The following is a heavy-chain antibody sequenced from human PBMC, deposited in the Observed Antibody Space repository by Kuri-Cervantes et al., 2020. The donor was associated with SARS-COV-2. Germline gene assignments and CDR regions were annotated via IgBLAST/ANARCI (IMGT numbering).Heavy chain of an antibody. CDR2: ISGSGGST. D-gene: IGHD3-3*01. V-gene: IGHV3-23*01. J-gene: IGHJ4*02. CDR3: AREFFGVVNGYFDY. Sequence: GGSLRLSCAASGFTFSSYAMSWVRQAPGKGLEWVSAISGSGGSTYYADSVKGRFTISRDNAKNSLYLQMNSLRAEDTAVYYCAREFFGVVNGYFDYWGQGTLVTVSS. CDR1: GFTFSSYA.